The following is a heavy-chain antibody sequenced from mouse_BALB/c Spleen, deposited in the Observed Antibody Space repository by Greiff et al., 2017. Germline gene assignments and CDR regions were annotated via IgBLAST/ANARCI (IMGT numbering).Heavy chain of an antibody. CDR1: GYSFTSYW. CDR3: TTCYDYDAGAWFAY. V-gene: IGHV1-5*01. CDR2: IYPGNSDT. Sequence: VQLQQSGTVLARPGASVKMSCKASGYSFTSYWMHWVKQRPGQGLEWIGAIYPGNSDTSYNQKFKGKAKLTAVTSASTAYMELSSLTNEDSAVYYCTTCYDYDAGAWFAYWGQGTLVTVSA. D-gene: IGHD2-4*01. J-gene: IGHJ3*01.